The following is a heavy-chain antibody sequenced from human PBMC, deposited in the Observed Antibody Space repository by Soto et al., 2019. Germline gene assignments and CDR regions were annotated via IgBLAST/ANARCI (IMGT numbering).Heavy chain of an antibody. V-gene: IGHV1-18*01. D-gene: IGHD5-18*01. CDR1: GYTFYSHS. Sequence: QAQLVQSGAEVKKPGASVKVSCKASGYTFYSHSISWVRQAPGQGLEWMGRINADYGNTQYAQKFQGRVTMTTATXXTTVYRELTNLRSDDTAVYYCARCIQGDYYYGMDVWGQGTTVSVSS. CDR2: INADYGNT. CDR3: ARCIQGDYYYGMDV. J-gene: IGHJ6*02.